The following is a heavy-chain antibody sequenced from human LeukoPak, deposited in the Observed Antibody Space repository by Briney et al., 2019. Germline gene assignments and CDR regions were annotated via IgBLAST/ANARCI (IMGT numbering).Heavy chain of an antibody. V-gene: IGHV5-51*01. J-gene: IGHJ5*02. CDR2: IYPGDSDT. D-gene: IGHD6-19*01. CDR3: ARQGSIAVAKTWFDP. CDR1: GYSFTSYW. Sequence: GESLKISCKGSGYSFTSYWIGWVRQMPGKGLEWMGIIYPGDSDTRYSPSFQGQVTISADKSISTAYLQWSSLKASDTAMYYCARQGSIAVAKTWFDPWGQGTLVTVSS.